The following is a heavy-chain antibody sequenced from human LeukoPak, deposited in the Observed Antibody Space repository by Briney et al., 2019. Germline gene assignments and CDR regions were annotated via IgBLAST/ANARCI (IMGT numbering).Heavy chain of an antibody. J-gene: IGHJ5*02. CDR2: ISYDGSNK. V-gene: IGHV3-30*03. CDR1: GFTFSHYG. CDR3: AMGATVTTGPDLDP. Sequence: GRSLRLSCAASGFTFSHYGVHWVRQAPGKGLEWVAVISYDGSNKYFADSVKDRFTISRDNSKNTLYLQMNSLRAEDTAVYYCAMGATVTTGPDLDPWGQGTLVTVSS. D-gene: IGHD4-17*01.